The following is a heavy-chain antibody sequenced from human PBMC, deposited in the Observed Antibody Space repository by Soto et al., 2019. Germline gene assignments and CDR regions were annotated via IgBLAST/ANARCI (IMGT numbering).Heavy chain of an antibody. V-gene: IGHV1-18*01. D-gene: IGHD3-10*01. CDR3: TKSGYYFGSGSPQDYYYGMDV. CDR2: ISPYNGNT. J-gene: IGHJ6*04. CDR1: GFRLTSNR. Sequence: SVKVTCKASGFRLTSNRSSWVLQAPGQGLDWMRWISPYNGNTNYAQNFQGRVTMTTDTSTSTAYMEVRSLRSDDTAVYYCTKSGYYFGSGSPQDYYYGMDVRGNGTTDTVS.